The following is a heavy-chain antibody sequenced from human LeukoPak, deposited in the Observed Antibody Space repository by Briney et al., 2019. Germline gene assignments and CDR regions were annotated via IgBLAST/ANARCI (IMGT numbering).Heavy chain of an antibody. V-gene: IGHV1-69*05. CDR1: GGTFSSYA. Sequence: AASVKLSCKASGGTFSSYAISWVRQAPGQGLEWMGGIIPIFGTANYAQKFQGRVTITTDESTSTAYIELSSLRSEDTAVYYRARVNYGSGWFYYMDVWGKGTTVTVSS. J-gene: IGHJ6*03. CDR3: ARVNYGSGWFYYMDV. D-gene: IGHD6-19*01. CDR2: IIPIFGTA.